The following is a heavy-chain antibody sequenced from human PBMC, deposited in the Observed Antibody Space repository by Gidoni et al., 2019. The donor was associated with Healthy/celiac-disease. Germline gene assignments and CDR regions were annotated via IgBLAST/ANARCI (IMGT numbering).Heavy chain of an antibody. J-gene: IGHJ6*02. CDR3: ARVHPTARWYYYGMDV. CDR1: GFPFSRYA. CDR2: ISYDGSNK. Sequence: QVQLVESGGGVVEPGRSLRLPCAASGFPFSRYAMHWVRQAPGKGLEWVAVISYDGSNKYYADAVKGRFTISRDNSKNTLYLQMNSLRAEDTAVYYCARVHPTARWYYYGMDVWGQGTTVTVSS. V-gene: IGHV3-30-3*01.